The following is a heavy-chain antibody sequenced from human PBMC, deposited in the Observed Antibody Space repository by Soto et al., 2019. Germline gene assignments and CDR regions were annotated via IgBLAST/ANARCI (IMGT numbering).Heavy chain of an antibody. Sequence: QVQLVQSRGEVKKPGASVKVSFKTSGYSFTTYGISWVRQAPGQGLEWMGWISGYNGNTNYAQKLKGRLTMTTDTSTSTAYMELRSLTSDDTAVYYCAREGPAPYYSYGMDVWGQGSTVTFAS. J-gene: IGHJ6*02. CDR3: AREGPAPYYSYGMDV. CDR1: GYSFTTYG. V-gene: IGHV1-18*01. CDR2: ISGYNGNT.